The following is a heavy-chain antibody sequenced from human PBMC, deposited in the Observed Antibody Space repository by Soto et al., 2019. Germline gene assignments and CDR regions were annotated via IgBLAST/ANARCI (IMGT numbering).Heavy chain of an antibody. CDR3: ARDPDY. CDR2: IYHSVST. CDR1: GGSISSGGYS. Sequence: QLQLLESGSGLVKPSQTLSLTCAVSGGSISSGGYSWSWIRQPPGKGLEYIGYIYHSVSTYYNPSLKSRVTISVDRSKNQFSLRLSSVTAADTAVYYCARDPDYWGQGTLVTVSS. V-gene: IGHV4-30-2*01. J-gene: IGHJ4*02.